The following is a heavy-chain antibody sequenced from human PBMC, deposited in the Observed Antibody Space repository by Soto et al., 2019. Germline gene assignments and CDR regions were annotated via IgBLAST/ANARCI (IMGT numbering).Heavy chain of an antibody. CDR2: IKQDGSEK. D-gene: IGHD2-2*02. CDR3: ARGANIVVVPAAITLDP. Sequence: GGSLRLSCAASGFTFSSYWMSWVRQAPGKGLEWVANIKQDGSEKYYVDSVKGRFTISRDNAKNSLYLQMNSLRAEDTAVYYCARGANIVVVPAAITLDPWGQGTLVTVSS. V-gene: IGHV3-7*01. CDR1: GFTFSSYW. J-gene: IGHJ5*02.